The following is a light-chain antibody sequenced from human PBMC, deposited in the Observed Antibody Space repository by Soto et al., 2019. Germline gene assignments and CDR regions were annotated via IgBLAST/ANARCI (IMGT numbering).Light chain of an antibody. CDR1: QSVSSY. V-gene: IGKV3-11*01. Sequence: EIVLTQSPATLSLSPGERATLSCRASQSVSSYLAWYQQKPGQAPRLLIYDASNMPTAIPARFSGSWSGTGFTLTISSLEPEDFAVYYCQQRSNWPPWTFGQGTKVEIK. CDR2: DAS. CDR3: QQRSNWPPWT. J-gene: IGKJ1*01.